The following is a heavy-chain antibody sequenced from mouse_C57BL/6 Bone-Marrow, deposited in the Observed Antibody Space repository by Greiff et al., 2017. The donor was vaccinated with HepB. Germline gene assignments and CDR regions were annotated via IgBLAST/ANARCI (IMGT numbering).Heavy chain of an antibody. CDR3: ARTGDYYGSSYNWYFDV. V-gene: IGHV5-15*01. CDR2: ISNLAYSI. J-gene: IGHJ1*03. Sequence: EVKLMESGGGLVQPGGSLKLSCAASGFTFSDYGMAWVRQAPRKGPEWVAFISNLAYSIYYADTVTGRFTISRENAKNTLYLEMSSLRSEDTAMYYCARTGDYYGSSYNWYFDVWGTGTTVTVSS. CDR1: GFTFSDYG. D-gene: IGHD1-1*01.